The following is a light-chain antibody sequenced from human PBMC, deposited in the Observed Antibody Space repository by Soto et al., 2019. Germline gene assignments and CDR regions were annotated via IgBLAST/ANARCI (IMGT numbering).Light chain of an antibody. J-gene: IGKJ4*01. CDR1: QSFMRS. CDR2: GES. CDR3: QQSFTTPLT. V-gene: IGKV1-39*01. Sequence: DIQMTQSPSFLYASVEDRVTITCRASQSFMRSLNCYQQKSGKAPNLLIHGESSLQRGVPSRFGGSGSGTEFTLTISSLEPEDCSTYYCQQSFTTPLTFGGGTTGEIK.